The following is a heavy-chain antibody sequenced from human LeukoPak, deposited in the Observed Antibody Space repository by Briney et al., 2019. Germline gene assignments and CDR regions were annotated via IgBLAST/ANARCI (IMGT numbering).Heavy chain of an antibody. CDR2: IYYSGST. Sequence: SETLSLTCTVSGGSISSGGYYWSWIRQHPGKGLEWIGYIYYSGSTYYNPSLKSRVTISVDTSKNQFSLKVSSVTAADTAVYYCARDVAARQGFDFWGQGTLVTVSS. J-gene: IGHJ4*02. D-gene: IGHD6-6*01. CDR3: ARDVAARQGFDF. V-gene: IGHV4-31*03. CDR1: GGSISSGGYY.